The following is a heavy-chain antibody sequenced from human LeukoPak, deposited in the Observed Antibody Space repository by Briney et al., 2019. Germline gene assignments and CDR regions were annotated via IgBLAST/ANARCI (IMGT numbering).Heavy chain of an antibody. J-gene: IGHJ4*02. D-gene: IGHD2-15*01. CDR2: IVPIFGTA. CDR3: ARGLGYCSGGSCYFPYYFDY. V-gene: IGHV1-69*13. Sequence: SVKVSCKASGGTFSSYAISWVRQAPGQGLEWMGGIVPIFGTANYAQKFPGRVTITADESTSTAYMELSSLRSEDTAVYYCARGLGYCSGGSCYFPYYFDYWGQGTLVTVSS. CDR1: GGTFSSYA.